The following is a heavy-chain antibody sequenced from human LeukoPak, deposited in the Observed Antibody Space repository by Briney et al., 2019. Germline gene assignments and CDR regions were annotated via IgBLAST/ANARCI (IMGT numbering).Heavy chain of an antibody. V-gene: IGHV3-23*01. Sequence: GGSLRLSCAASGFTFSSYAMSWVRQAPGKGLEWVSAVSGSGGSTYYADSVKGRFTISRDNSKNTLYLQMNSLRAEDTAVYYCAKGGYSPYYYYMDVWGKGTTVTVSS. CDR2: VSGSGGST. D-gene: IGHD3-22*01. CDR3: AKGGYSPYYYYMDV. CDR1: GFTFSSYA. J-gene: IGHJ6*03.